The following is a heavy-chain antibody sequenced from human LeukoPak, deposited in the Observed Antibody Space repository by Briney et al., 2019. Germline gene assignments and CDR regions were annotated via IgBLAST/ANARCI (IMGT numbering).Heavy chain of an antibody. D-gene: IGHD4-17*01. Sequence: SETLSLTCAVSGVSFNDYYWSWVRQTPGKGLEWIGEINHSGYTNDSPSLKSRVTLSIDTSRKQFSLNLRSVTVADSGIYYCTRMTTGHDYWGQGTLDTVSS. V-gene: IGHV4-34*01. CDR2: INHSGYT. J-gene: IGHJ4*02. CDR1: GVSFNDYY. CDR3: TRMTTGHDY.